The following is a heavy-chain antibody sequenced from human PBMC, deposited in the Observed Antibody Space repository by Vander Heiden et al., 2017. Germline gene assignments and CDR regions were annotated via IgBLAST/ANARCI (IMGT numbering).Heavy chain of an antibody. CDR3: ARGPYYYDSSGYYTTYNWFDP. CDR1: GGSISSYY. J-gene: IGHJ5*02. D-gene: IGHD3-22*01. CDR2: IYYSGRT. Sequence: QVQLHESGPGLVHPSETLSLTCTVPGGSISSYYSSGIRQPPGKGLEWIGYIYYSGRTNYNPSLKSRVTISVDTSKNQFSLKLSSVTAADTAVYYCARGPYYYDSSGYYTTYNWFDPWGQGTLVTVSS. V-gene: IGHV4-59*01.